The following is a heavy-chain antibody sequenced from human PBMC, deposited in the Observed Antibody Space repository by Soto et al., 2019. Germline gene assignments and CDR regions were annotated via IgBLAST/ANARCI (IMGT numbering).Heavy chain of an antibody. CDR1: GDSFSGNY. CDR3: ARGSLWFDP. V-gene: IGHV4-34*01. J-gene: IGHJ5*02. CDR2: INYSGST. Sequence: SETLSLTCAVNGDSFSGNYWTWIRQPPGKGLQWIGEINYSGSTNYNPSLKSRVSMLVDTSKNQFSLKLRSVTAADTAIYYCARGSLWFDPWGQGTLVTVSS.